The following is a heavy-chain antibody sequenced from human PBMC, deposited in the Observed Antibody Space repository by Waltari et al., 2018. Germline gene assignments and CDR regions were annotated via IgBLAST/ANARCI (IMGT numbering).Heavy chain of an antibody. D-gene: IGHD3-22*01. Sequence: EVQLVQSGAEVKKPGESLKISCKGSGYSFTSYWIGWVRQMPGKGLEWMGIIYPGDSDTSYSPSFQGQVTISADKSISTAYLQWSSLKASDTAMYYCARSAYYYDSSGYYYFLDYLGQGTLVTVSS. CDR1: GYSFTSYW. CDR2: IYPGDSDT. J-gene: IGHJ4*02. CDR3: ARSAYYYDSSGYYYFLDY. V-gene: IGHV5-51*03.